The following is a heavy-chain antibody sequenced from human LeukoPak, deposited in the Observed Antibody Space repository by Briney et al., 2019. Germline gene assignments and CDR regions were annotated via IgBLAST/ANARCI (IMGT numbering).Heavy chain of an antibody. V-gene: IGHV1-8*01. Sequence: ASVKVSCKASGYTFTSYHMHWVRQATGQGLEWMGWMNPNSGNTGYAQKFQGRVTMTRNTSISTAYMELSSLRSEDTAVYYCARVSQLRYFDWLLSQTEFDPWGQGTLVTVSS. J-gene: IGHJ5*02. D-gene: IGHD3-9*01. CDR3: ARVSQLRYFDWLLSQTEFDP. CDR2: MNPNSGNT. CDR1: GYTFTSYH.